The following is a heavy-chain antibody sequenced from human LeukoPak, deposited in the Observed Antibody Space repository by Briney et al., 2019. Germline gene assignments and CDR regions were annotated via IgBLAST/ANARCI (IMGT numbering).Heavy chain of an antibody. D-gene: IGHD2-15*01. CDR1: GFTFSSYA. CDR3: AKSGLNRFDY. V-gene: IGHV3-23*01. J-gene: IGHJ4*02. Sequence: GGSLRLSCAASGFTFSSYAMSWVRQAPGKGLEWVSNISGSGGRGGSTYYADSVKGRFTIPRDNSKNTLYLQMNSLRAEDTAVYYCAKSGLNRFDYWGQGTLVTVSS. CDR2: ISGSGGRGGST.